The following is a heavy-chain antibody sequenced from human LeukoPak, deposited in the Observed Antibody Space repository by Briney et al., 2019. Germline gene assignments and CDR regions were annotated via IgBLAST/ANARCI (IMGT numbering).Heavy chain of an antibody. D-gene: IGHD3-10*01. V-gene: IGHV3-23*01. CDR3: AKDRGGRRHYYYYYMEV. Sequence: GGSLRLSCAASGFTFSSYAMSWVRQAPGQGLEWGSAISGSVGSTYYADSATGRFTTSRHNSKNTLYLQMNCLRAADTAVYYCAKDRGGRRHYYYYYMEVWGKGTTVTVSS. CDR1: GFTFSSYA. CDR2: ISGSVGST. J-gene: IGHJ6*03.